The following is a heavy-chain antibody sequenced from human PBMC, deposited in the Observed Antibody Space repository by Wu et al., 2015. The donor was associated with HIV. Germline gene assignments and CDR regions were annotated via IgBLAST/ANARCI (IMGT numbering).Heavy chain of an antibody. D-gene: IGHD3-9*01. CDR2: IIPMFDSA. CDR3: ARGLRDILTGYYSAFDY. CDR1: GGTFSSFA. V-gene: IGHV1-69*12. J-gene: IGHJ4*02. Sequence: QVRLVQSGAELKKPGSTVKVSCKASGGTFSSFAVSWVRQAAGQGLEWVGGIIPMFDSATYAQTFHDRATITADESTNTAWLQLSSLRSEDTAVYYCARGLRDILTGYYSAFDYWGQGTLVIISS.